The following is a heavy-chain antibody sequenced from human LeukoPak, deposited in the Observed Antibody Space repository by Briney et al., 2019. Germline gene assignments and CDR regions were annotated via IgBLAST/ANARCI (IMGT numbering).Heavy chain of an antibody. CDR1: GYTFTGYS. CDR3: ARDRGGECSGGSCEHWFDP. V-gene: IGHV1-2*02. J-gene: IGHJ5*02. Sequence: SLKISCKASGYTFTGYSMHWVRHAPGQGREWRGWINPNRGGTNYAQKFKGRATMSRDTSNSTAYMELSRLRSDDTAVYYCARDRGGECSGGSCEHWFDPWGQGTLVTVSS. CDR2: INPNRGGT. D-gene: IGHD2-15*01.